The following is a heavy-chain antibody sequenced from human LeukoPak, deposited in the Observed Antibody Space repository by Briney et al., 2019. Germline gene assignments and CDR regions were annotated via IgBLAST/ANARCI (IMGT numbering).Heavy chain of an antibody. D-gene: IGHD2-15*01. V-gene: IGHV1-69*04. J-gene: IGHJ5*02. CDR2: IIPILGIA. Sequence: GASVKVSCKASGGTFSSYAISWVRQAPGQGLEWMGRIIPILGIANYAQKFQGRVTITADKSTSTAYMELSSLRSEDTAVYYCARGPYRREPEDQFDPWGQGTLVTVSS. CDR3: ARGPYRREPEDQFDP. CDR1: GGTFSSYA.